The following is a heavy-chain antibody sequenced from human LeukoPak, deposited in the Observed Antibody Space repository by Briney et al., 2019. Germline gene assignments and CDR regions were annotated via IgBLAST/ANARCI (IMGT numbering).Heavy chain of an antibody. Sequence: SETLSLTCAVSGASISSSGNYWGWIRQPPGKGLEWIGYIYYSGSTNYNPSLKSRVTISVDTSKNQFSLKLSSVTAADTAVYYCARYGMTTVIWGQGTLVTVSS. CDR2: IYYSGST. CDR3: ARYGMTTVI. V-gene: IGHV4-61*05. CDR1: GASISSSGNY. J-gene: IGHJ4*02. D-gene: IGHD4-17*01.